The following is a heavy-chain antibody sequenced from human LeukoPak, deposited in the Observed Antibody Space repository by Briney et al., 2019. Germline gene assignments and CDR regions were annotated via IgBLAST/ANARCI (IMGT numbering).Heavy chain of an antibody. Sequence: PSQTLSLTCTVSGGSISSGSYYWSWIRQPAGKGLEWIGRIYTSGSTNYNPSHKSRVTISVDTSKNQFSLKLSSVTAADAAVYYCARDLVAVAGTEYYFDYWGQGTLVTVSS. J-gene: IGHJ4*02. CDR3: ARDLVAVAGTEYYFDY. CDR1: GGSISSGSYY. CDR2: IYTSGST. D-gene: IGHD6-19*01. V-gene: IGHV4-61*02.